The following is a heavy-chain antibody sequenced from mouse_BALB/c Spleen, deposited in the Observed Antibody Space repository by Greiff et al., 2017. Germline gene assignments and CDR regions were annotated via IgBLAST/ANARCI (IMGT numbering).Heavy chain of an antibody. Sequence: DVKLVESGGDLVKPGGSLKLSCAASGFTFSSYGMSWVRQTPDKRLEWVATISSGGSYTYYPDSVKGRFTISRDNAKNTLYLQMSSLKSEDTAMYYCARHRGDYDGTWFAYWGQGTLVTVSA. D-gene: IGHD2-4*01. CDR1: GFTFSSYG. V-gene: IGHV5-6*02. CDR2: ISSGGSYT. J-gene: IGHJ3*01. CDR3: ARHRGDYDGTWFAY.